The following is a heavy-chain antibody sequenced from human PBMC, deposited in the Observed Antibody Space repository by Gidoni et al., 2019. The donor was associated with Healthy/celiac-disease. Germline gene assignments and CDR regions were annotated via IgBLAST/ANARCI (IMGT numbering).Heavy chain of an antibody. CDR1: GFTFSSYR. V-gene: IGHV3-48*01. J-gene: IGHJ3*02. CDR2: ISSSSSTI. Sequence: EVQLVESGGGLVQPGGSLRLSCAASGFTFSSYRMNWVRQAPGKGLEWVSYISSSSSTIYYADSVKGRFTISRDNAKNSLYLQMNSLRAEDTAVYYCARDKEGWELPDDAFDIWGQGTMVTVSS. D-gene: IGHD1-26*01. CDR3: ARDKEGWELPDDAFDI.